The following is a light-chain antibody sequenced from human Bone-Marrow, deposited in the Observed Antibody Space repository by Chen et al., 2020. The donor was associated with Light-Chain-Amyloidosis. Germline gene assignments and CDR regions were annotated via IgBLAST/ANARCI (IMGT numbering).Light chain of an antibody. J-gene: IGLJ3*02. V-gene: IGLV1-47*01. CDR1: SSNIGPNY. Sequence: QSVLTQPPSASGTPGQRVSISCSGSSSNIGPNYVFWYQHLPGSAPKLLIYRNNQWPSGVPDRFSGSKSGTSASRAINGLRSEDEADYYCAAWDDSLSGWVFGGGTRLTVL. CDR2: RNN. CDR3: AAWDDSLSGWV.